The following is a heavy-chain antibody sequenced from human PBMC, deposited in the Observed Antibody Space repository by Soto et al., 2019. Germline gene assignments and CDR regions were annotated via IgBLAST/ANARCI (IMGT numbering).Heavy chain of an antibody. CDR3: ARERGEATIIDY. V-gene: IGHV1-18*01. CDR2: ISAYNGNT. Sequence: ASVKVSCKASGYTFTSYGISWVRQAPGQGLEWMGWISAYNGNTNYAQKLQGRVTMTTDTSTSTVYMELSSLRSEDTAVYYCARERGEATIIDYWGQGTLVTVSS. CDR1: GYTFTSYG. D-gene: IGHD5-12*01. J-gene: IGHJ4*02.